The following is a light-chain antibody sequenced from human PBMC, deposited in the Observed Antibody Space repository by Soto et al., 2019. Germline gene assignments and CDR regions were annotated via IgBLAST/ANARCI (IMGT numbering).Light chain of an antibody. CDR3: KKYDSAPFT. CDR1: QGISNY. J-gene: IGKJ3*01. CDR2: GAS. Sequence: DIQMTQSPSSLSASVGDRVIITCRASQGISNYLAWYQQKPGKVPNVLIYGASTLQSGVPSRFSGSGSGTDFTLTISSLQPEDVATYYCKKYDSAPFTFGPGTKVDIK. V-gene: IGKV1-27*01.